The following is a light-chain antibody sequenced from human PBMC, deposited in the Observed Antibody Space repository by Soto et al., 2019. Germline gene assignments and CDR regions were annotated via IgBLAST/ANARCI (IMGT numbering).Light chain of an antibody. CDR3: LQYHTYPLP. CDR1: QDIINY. J-gene: IGKJ4*01. CDR2: AVS. Sequence: DIQMTQSPSSLSASVGDRVTITCRASQDIINYLAWFQQKPGKAPKSLIYAVSSLQSGVPSKFSGSGSGTDFTLTISNLQPEDFATYYCLQYHTYPLPFGGGTTVEIK. V-gene: IGKV1-16*02.